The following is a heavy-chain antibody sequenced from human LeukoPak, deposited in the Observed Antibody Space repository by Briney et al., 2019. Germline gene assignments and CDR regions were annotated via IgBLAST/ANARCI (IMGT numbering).Heavy chain of an antibody. CDR3: ARHSCTGNSCHFDY. Sequence: ASVKVSCKASGYTFIDYYMHWVRQAPGQGLEWMGIINPRGGSTTYAQKLQGRVTMTRDTSTSTVYMELSSLRSEDTALYHCARHSCTGNSCHFDYWGQGTLVTVSS. CDR2: INPRGGST. V-gene: IGHV1-46*04. CDR1: GYTFIDYY. J-gene: IGHJ4*02. D-gene: IGHD2-8*02.